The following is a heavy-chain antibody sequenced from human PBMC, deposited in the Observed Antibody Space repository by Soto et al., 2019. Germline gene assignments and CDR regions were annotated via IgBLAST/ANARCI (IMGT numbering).Heavy chain of an antibody. CDR3: AKDRGSSGYYYGMDV. D-gene: IGHD6-6*01. Sequence: PGGSLRLSCAASGFTFDDYAMHWVRQAPGKGLEWVSGISWNSGSIGYVDSVKGRFTISRDNAKNSLYLQMNSLRAEDTALYYCAKDRGSSGYYYGMDVWGQGTTVTVSS. V-gene: IGHV3-9*01. CDR1: GFTFDDYA. CDR2: ISWNSGSI. J-gene: IGHJ6*02.